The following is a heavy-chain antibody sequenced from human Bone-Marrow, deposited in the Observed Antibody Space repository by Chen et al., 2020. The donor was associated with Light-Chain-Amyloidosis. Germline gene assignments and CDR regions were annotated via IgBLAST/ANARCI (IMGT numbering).Heavy chain of an antibody. CDR3: ARARGRAVDDY. CDR1: GFTFSTSW. V-gene: IGHV3-7*01. CDR2: INPAGDET. Sequence: EVQLVESGGGLVQPGGSLRLSCAASGFTFSTSWMGWVRQAPGTGLVWVSNINPAGDETYYLDSVKGRFTISRDNARNSLYLQMNRLRAEDTAVYYCARARGRAVDDYWGQGTLLTVSS. J-gene: IGHJ4*02.